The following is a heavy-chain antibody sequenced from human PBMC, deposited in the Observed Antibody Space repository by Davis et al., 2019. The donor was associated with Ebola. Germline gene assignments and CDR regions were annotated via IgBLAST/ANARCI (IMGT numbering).Heavy chain of an antibody. J-gene: IGHJ3*02. CDR3: ARERSGSYYDAFDI. CDR1: GFTFSSYA. CDR2: ISYDGSNK. D-gene: IGHD1-26*01. Sequence: GGSLRLSCAAPGFTFSSYAMHWVRQAPGKGLEWVAVISYDGSNKYYADSVKGRFTISRDNAKNTLYLQMNSLRAEDTAVYYCARERSGSYYDAFDIWGQGTMVTVSS. V-gene: IGHV3-30-3*01.